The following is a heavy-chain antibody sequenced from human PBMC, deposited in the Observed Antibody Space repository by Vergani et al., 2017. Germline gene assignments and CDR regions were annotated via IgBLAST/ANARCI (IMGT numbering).Heavy chain of an antibody. D-gene: IGHD4-11*01. Sequence: QVQLQQWGGGLLKPSETLSLTCVVNGGSFTSYHWTWIRQSPGEGLEWVGDIDDTGRPDYNPSLKSLLTMSVDKSRNQFSLTLNSVTATDTAIYFCARVNTETNGHLYYYYYMDVWGQGTAVTVS. CDR3: ARVNTETNGHLYYYYYMDV. CDR2: IDDTGRP. J-gene: IGHJ6*03. CDR1: GGSFTSYH. V-gene: IGHV4-34*01.